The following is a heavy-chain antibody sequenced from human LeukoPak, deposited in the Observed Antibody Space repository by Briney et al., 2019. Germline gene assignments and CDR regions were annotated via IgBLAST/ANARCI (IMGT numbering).Heavy chain of an antibody. V-gene: IGHV4-34*01. CDR2: INHSGST. D-gene: IGHD3-3*01. CDR3: AWGIHYYDFWSGYYPRRDDAFDI. CDR1: GGSFSGYY. Sequence: SETLSLTCAVYGGSFSGYYWSWIRQPPGKGLEWIGEINHSGSTNYNPSLKSRVTISVDTSKNQFSLKLSSVTAADTAVYYCAWGIHYYDFWSGYYPRRDDAFDIWGQGTMVTVSS. J-gene: IGHJ3*02.